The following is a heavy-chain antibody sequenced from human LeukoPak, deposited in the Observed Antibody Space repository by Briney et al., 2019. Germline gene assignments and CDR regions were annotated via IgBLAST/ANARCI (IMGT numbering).Heavy chain of an antibody. Sequence: PSETLSLTCTVSGYSISSGYYWGWIRQPPGKGLEWIGSIYHSGSTYYNPSLKSRVTISVDTSKNQFSLKLSSVTAADTAVYYCARVWGDIVVVPAAIHYWGQGTLVTVSS. CDR2: IYHSGST. D-gene: IGHD2-2*02. CDR3: ARVWGDIVVVPAAIHY. CDR1: GYSISSGYY. J-gene: IGHJ4*02. V-gene: IGHV4-38-2*02.